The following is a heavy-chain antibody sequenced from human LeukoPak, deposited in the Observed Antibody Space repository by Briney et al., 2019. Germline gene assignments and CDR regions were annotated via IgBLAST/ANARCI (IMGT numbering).Heavy chain of an antibody. CDR2: ISSSGSTI. V-gene: IGHV3-11*01. CDR1: GFTFSDYY. J-gene: IGHJ1*01. Sequence: GGSLRLSCAASGFTFSDYYMSWIRQAPGKGLEWVSYISSSGSTIYYADSVKGRFTISRDNAKNSLYLQMNSLRAEDTAVYYCARSDYYDSSGYYSEYFPHWGRAPWSPSPQ. CDR3: ARSDYYDSSGYYSEYFPH. D-gene: IGHD3-22*01.